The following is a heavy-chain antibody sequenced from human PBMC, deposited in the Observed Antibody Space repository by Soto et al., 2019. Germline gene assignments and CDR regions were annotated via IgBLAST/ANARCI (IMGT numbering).Heavy chain of an antibody. CDR1: GLTLSSYA. CDR3: ASNLLAYCGVDCYSGWGFQH. Sequence: PGGSLRLSCAAPGLTLSSYAMHWVRQAPGKGLELVAVISYDGSNKYSADSVKGRFTISRDNSKITLYLKMNSLRAEGTAVYYCASNLLAYCGVDCYSGWGFQHWGQGTLVTVSS. V-gene: IGHV3-30-3*01. D-gene: IGHD2-21*02. J-gene: IGHJ1*01. CDR2: ISYDGSNK.